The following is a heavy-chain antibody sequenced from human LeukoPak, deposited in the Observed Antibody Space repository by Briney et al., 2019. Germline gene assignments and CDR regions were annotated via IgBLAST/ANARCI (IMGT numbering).Heavy chain of an antibody. J-gene: IGHJ4*02. CDR3: AKDLNYYDSSGYAG. D-gene: IGHD3-22*01. CDR1: GFTFDDYA. V-gene: IGHV3-9*01. CDR2: ISWNSGSI. Sequence: GRSLRLPCAASGFTFDDYAMHWVRQAPGKGLEWVSGISWNSGSIGYADSVKGRFTISRDNAKNSLYLQMNSLRAEDTALYYCAKDLNYYDSSGYAGWGQGTLVTVSS.